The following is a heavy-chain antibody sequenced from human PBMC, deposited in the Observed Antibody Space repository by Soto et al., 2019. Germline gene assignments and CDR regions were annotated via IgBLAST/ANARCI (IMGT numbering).Heavy chain of an antibody. V-gene: IGHV1-18*01. CDR2: ISTYNGDT. J-gene: IGHJ4*02. D-gene: IGHD6-13*01. Sequence: GASVKVSCKAAGYTFTSYGFSWVRQAPGQGLEWMGWISTYNGDTHYAQNLQGRATMTTDTSTSTAYMELRSLRSDDTAVYYCARSNGIAAAGPPFDYWGQGTLVTVSS. CDR3: ARSNGIAAAGPPFDY. CDR1: GYTFTSYG.